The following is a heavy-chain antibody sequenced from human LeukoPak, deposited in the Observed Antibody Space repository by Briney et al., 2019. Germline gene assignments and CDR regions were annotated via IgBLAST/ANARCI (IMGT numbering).Heavy chain of an antibody. D-gene: IGHD2-2*01. CDR2: ISGSDGST. J-gene: IGHJ4*02. CDR1: GFTFSRYA. Sequence: GGSLRLSCAASGFTFSRYAMSWVRQTPEKGLEWVSVISGSDGSTYYADSVRGRFPTSRDDSGNTLFLQMNSLRAEDTAVYYCARQVSCDTTTCYAGMPPDYWGQGTLVTVSS. V-gene: IGHV3-23*01. CDR3: ARQVSCDTTTCYAGMPPDY.